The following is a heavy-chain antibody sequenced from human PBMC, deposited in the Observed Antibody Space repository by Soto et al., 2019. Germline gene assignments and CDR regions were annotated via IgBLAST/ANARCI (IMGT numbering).Heavy chain of an antibody. CDR3: ARPIFGPVMDV. CDR2: INHNSGGT. V-gene: IGHV1-2*02. Sequence: ASVKVSCKASGYTFTGYYMHWVRQAPGQGLEWMGWINHNSGGTNYAQKFQGRVTMTRDTSISTAYMELSRLRSDDTAVYYCARPIFGPVMDVWGRGTTVTVSS. J-gene: IGHJ6*02. D-gene: IGHD3-3*01. CDR1: GYTFTGYY.